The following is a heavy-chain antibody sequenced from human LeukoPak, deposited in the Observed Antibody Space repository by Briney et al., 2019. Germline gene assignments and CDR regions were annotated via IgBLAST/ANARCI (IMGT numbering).Heavy chain of an antibody. CDR1: GFTFSSYS. D-gene: IGHD2-2*01. CDR2: ISSSSSYI. J-gene: IGHJ4*02. V-gene: IGHV3-21*01. CDR3: AREEYCSSTSCYPGTFDY. Sequence: GGSLRLSCAASGFTFSSYSMNWVRQAPGKGLECVSSISSSSSYIYYADSVKGRFTISRDNAKNSLYLQMNSLRAEDTAVYYCAREEYCSSTSCYPGTFDYWGQGTLVTVSS.